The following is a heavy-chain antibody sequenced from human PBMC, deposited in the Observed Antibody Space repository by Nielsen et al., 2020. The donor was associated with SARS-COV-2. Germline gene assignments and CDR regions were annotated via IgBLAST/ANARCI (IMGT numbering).Heavy chain of an antibody. D-gene: IGHD1-26*01. V-gene: IGHV1-18*04. CDR3: ASGERGPYYMDV. CDR1: GYTFTSYG. J-gene: IGHJ6*03. Sequence: ASVKVSCKASGYTFTSYGISWVRQAPGQGLEWMGWISAYNGNTNYAQKLQGRVTMTTDASTSTAYMELRSLRSDDTAVYYCASGERGPYYMDVWGKGTTVTVSS. CDR2: ISAYNGNT.